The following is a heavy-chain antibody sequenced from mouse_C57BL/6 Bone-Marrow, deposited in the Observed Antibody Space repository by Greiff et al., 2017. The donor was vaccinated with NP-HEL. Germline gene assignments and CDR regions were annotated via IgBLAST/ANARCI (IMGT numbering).Heavy chain of an antibody. V-gene: IGHV1-64*01. D-gene: IGHD3-1*01. J-gene: IGHJ4*01. CDR2: IHPNSGST. CDR1: GYTFTSYW. CDR3: ARSGRRGQNAMDY. Sequence: VQLQQPGAELVKPGASVKLSCKASGYTFTSYWMHWVKQRPGQGLEWIGMIHPNSGSTNYNEKFKSKATLTVDKSSSTAYMQLSSLTSEDSAVYYCARSGRRGQNAMDYWGQGTSVTVSS.